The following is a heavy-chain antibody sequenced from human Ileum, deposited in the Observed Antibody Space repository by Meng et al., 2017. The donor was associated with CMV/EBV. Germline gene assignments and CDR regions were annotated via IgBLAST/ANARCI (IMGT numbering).Heavy chain of an antibody. D-gene: IGHD2-15*01. CDR2: IYYSGNT. CDR3: ARLKEKYCNDGGCYSGFDH. J-gene: IGHJ4*02. Sequence: QVQLQESGRRLLKPSQTRSLTCIVSSGSISSGDYYWSWIRQPPGKGLEWIGNIYYSGNTYYNSSLKSRVTMSVDTSNNQFSLKLTSVTAADTAVYYCARLKEKYCNDGGCYSGFDHWGQGTLVTVSS. V-gene: IGHV4-30-4*01. CDR1: SGSISSGDYY.